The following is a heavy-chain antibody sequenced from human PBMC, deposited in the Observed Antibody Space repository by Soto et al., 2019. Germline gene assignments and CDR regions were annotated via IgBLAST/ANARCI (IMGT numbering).Heavy chain of an antibody. J-gene: IGHJ6*02. CDR3: ARDRRFRGFYGMDV. CDR1: GGSISSGGYY. V-gene: IGHV4-31*03. Sequence: QVQLQESGPGLVKPSQTLSLTCTVSGGSISSGGYYWSWIRQHPGKGLEWIGYIYYSGSTYYNPSLKSRVTISVDTSKNQFSLKLSSVTAADTAVSYCARDRRFRGFYGMDVWGQGTTVTVSS. D-gene: IGHD3-10*01. CDR2: IYYSGST.